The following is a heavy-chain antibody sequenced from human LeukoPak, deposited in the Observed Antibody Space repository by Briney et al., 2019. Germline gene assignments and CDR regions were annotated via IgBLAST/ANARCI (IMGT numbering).Heavy chain of an antibody. CDR3: ARGPFWSGFPMDY. CDR2: ISYDGSNK. CDR1: GFTFSSYA. Sequence: PGRSLRLSCAAYGFTFSSYAMHWVRQAPGKGLEWVAVISYDGSNKYYADSVKGRFTISRDNSKNTLYLQMNSLRAEDTAVYYCARGPFWSGFPMDYWGQGTLVTVSS. D-gene: IGHD3-3*01. V-gene: IGHV3-30-3*01. J-gene: IGHJ4*02.